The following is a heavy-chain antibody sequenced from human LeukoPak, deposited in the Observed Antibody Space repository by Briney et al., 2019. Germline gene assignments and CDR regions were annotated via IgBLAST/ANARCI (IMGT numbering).Heavy chain of an antibody. V-gene: IGHV4-59*01. CDR3: ARGPVYYDSSGYNDY. CDR1: GGSISSYY. Sequence: PSETLSLTCTVSGGSISSYYWSWIRQPPGKGLEWIGYIYYSGSTNYNPSLKSRVTISVDTSKNQFSLKLSSVTAADTAVYYCARGPVYYDSSGYNDYWGQGTLVTVSS. CDR2: IYYSGST. D-gene: IGHD3-22*01. J-gene: IGHJ4*02.